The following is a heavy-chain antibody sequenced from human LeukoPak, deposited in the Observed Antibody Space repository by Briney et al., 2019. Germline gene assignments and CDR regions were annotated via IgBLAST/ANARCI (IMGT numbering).Heavy chain of an antibody. Sequence: SGGSLRLSCAASGFTFRNYWMSWVRQAPGKSLEWVASIKEDGSEKYSVDSVRGRFIISRDNAKNSLYLQMNSLRDEDTAVYYCARDIYYDSSGYYGSVYWGQGTLVTVSS. CDR2: IKEDGSEK. V-gene: IGHV3-7*01. CDR3: ARDIYYDSSGYYGSVY. CDR1: GFTFRNYW. J-gene: IGHJ4*02. D-gene: IGHD3-22*01.